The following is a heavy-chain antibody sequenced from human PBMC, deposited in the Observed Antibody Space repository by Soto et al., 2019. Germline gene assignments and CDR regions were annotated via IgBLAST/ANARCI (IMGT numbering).Heavy chain of an antibody. Sequence: PSETLSLTCTVSGGSISSGGYYWSWIRQHPGKGLEWIGYIYYSGSTYYNPSLKSRVTISVDTSKNQFSLKLSSVTAADTAVYYCARGTITMMSYYYGMDVWGQGTTVTVSS. CDR1: GGSISSGGYY. CDR3: ARGTITMMSYYYGMDV. CDR2: IYYSGST. D-gene: IGHD3-22*01. J-gene: IGHJ6*02. V-gene: IGHV4-31*03.